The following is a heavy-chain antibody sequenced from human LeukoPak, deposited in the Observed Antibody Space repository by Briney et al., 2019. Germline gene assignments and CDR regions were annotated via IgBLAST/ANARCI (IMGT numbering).Heavy chain of an antibody. CDR3: ARDAGYCSGGSCYVAFDY. J-gene: IGHJ4*02. V-gene: IGHV1-18*01. CDR2: ISAYNGNT. D-gene: IGHD2-15*01. CDR1: GYTFTSYG. Sequence: ASVKVSCKASGYTFTSYGISWVRQAPGQGLEWMGWISAYNGNTNYAQKLQGRVTMTTGTSTSTAYMELRSLRSDDTAVYYCARDAGYCSGGSCYVAFDYWGQGTLVTVSS.